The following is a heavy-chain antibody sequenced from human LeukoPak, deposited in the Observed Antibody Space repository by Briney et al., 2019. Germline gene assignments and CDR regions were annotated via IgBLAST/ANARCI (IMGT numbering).Heavy chain of an antibody. V-gene: IGHV3-21*01. CDR1: GFTFSSYS. D-gene: IGHD1-26*01. J-gene: IGHJ3*02. Sequence: PGGSLRLSCAASGFTFSSYSMNWVRQAPGKGLECVSSISSSSSYIYYADSVKGRFTISRDNAKNSLYLQMNSLRAEDTAVYYCAASGRFSGAFDIWGQGRMVTVSS. CDR2: ISSSSSYI. CDR3: AASGRFSGAFDI.